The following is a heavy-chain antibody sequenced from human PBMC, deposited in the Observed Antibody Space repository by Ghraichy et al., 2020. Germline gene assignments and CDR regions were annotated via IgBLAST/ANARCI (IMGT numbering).Heavy chain of an antibody. CDR2: ISSSSSTI. CDR3: ARDLSSPYYGMDV. Sequence: GESLNISCAASGFTFSSYWMSWVRQAPGKGLEWVSYISSSSSTIFYADSVKGRFTISRDNAKNSVYLQMNSLRDDDTALYYCARDLSSPYYGMDVWGQGTTVTVSS. V-gene: IGHV3-48*02. CDR1: GFTFSSYW. J-gene: IGHJ6*02.